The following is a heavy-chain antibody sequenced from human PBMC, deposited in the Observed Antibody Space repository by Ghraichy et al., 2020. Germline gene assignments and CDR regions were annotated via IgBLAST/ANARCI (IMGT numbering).Heavy chain of an antibody. CDR2: ISASDGTT. CDR3: AKDTDFWSGYSQYYFDY. CDR1: GFTFSSYP. J-gene: IGHJ4*02. D-gene: IGHD3-3*01. Sequence: GGSLRLSCAASGFTFSSYPMSWVRQASGKGLEWVSSISASDGTTHYADSVKGRFTISRDNSKNTLYLQMSSLRAEDTAIYFCAKDTDFWSGYSQYYFDYWGQGTVVTVSS. V-gene: IGHV3-23*01.